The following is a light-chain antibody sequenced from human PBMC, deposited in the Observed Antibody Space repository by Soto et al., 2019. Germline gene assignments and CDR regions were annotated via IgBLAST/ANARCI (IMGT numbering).Light chain of an antibody. Sequence: DIQMTQSPSTLSASVGDRVTITCRASQSISSWLAWYQQKPGKAPKLLIYKAFSLESGVPSRFSGSGSGTEFTLSFSSVQPDDFATYYCQQYNSYSYTFGQGTKLEIK. J-gene: IGKJ2*01. CDR2: KAF. V-gene: IGKV1-5*03. CDR3: QQYNSYSYT. CDR1: QSISSW.